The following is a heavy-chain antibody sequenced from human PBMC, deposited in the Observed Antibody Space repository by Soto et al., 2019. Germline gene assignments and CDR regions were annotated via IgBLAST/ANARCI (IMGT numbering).Heavy chain of an antibody. J-gene: IGHJ3*02. CDR2: ISSSSSYI. Sequence: PGGSLRLSCAASGFTFSSYSMNWVRQAPGKGLEWVSSISSSSSYIYYADSVKGRFTISRDNAKNSLYLQMNSLRAEDTAVYYCARERVVVVNAITYASAFDIWGQGTMVTVSS. D-gene: IGHD2-21*01. CDR3: ARERVVVVNAITYASAFDI. CDR1: GFTFSSYS. V-gene: IGHV3-21*01.